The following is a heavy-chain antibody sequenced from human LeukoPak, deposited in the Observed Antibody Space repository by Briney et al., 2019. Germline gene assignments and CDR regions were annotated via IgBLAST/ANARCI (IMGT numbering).Heavy chain of an antibody. J-gene: IGHJ4*02. CDR1: GFTFSSYA. CDR2: ISGSGGST. V-gene: IGHV3-23*01. Sequence: GGSLKLSCAASGFTFSSYAMNWVRQAPGKGLEWVSGISGSGGSTYYADSVKGRFTISRDNSKNTLYLQMNGLRAEDTAVYYCARESEGFEYWGQGTLVTVSS. CDR3: ARESEGFEY.